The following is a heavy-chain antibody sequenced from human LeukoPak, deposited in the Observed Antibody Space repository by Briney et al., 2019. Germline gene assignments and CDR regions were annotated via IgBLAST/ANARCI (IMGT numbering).Heavy chain of an antibody. Sequence: GGSLRLSCAASGFTFSSYSMNWVRQAPGKGLEWVSSISSSSSYIYYADSVKGRFTISRDNAKNSLYLQMNSLRDEETAVYYCTRSGGNFILDWGQGTLVTVSS. J-gene: IGHJ4*02. CDR2: ISSSSSYI. D-gene: IGHD4-23*01. V-gene: IGHV3-21*01. CDR1: GFTFSSYS. CDR3: TRSGGNFILD.